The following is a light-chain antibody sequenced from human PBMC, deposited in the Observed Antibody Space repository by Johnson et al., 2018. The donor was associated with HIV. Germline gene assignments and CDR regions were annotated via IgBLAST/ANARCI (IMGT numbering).Light chain of an antibody. CDR2: DNN. Sequence: QAVLTQPPSVSAAPGQKVTISCSGSSSNIANIYVSWYQQLPGTAPKLLIYDNNKRPSGIPDRFSGSKSGTSATLGITRLQTGDEADYYCGTWDNSLSAFYVFGTGTKVTVL. J-gene: IGLJ1*01. V-gene: IGLV1-51*01. CDR1: SSNIANIY. CDR3: GTWDNSLSAFYV.